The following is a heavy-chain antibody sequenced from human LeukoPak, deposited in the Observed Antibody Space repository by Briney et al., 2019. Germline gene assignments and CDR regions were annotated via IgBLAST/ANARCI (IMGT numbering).Heavy chain of an antibody. V-gene: IGHV4-4*09. J-gene: IGHJ3*02. CDR1: GGSISSYY. Sequence: PSETLSLTCTVSGGSISSYYWSWIRQPPGKGLEWIGYIYTSGSTNYNPSLKSRVTISVDTSKNQFSLKLSSVTAADTAVYYCARRRRLGAFDIWGQGTMVTVSS. CDR3: ARRRRLGAFDI. CDR2: IYTSGST.